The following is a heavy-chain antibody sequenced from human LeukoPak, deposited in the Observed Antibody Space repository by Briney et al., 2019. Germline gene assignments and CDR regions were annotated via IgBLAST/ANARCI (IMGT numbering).Heavy chain of an antibody. V-gene: IGHV1-46*01. J-gene: IGHJ3*02. D-gene: IGHD6-13*01. Sequence: ASVKVSCKASGYTFTSHYMHWVRQAPGQGLEWMGIINPSGGSTSYAQKFQGRVTMTRDTSTSTVYMELSSLRSEDTAVYYCARRSAAGDAFDIWGQGTMVTVSS. CDR1: GYTFTSHY. CDR3: ARRSAAGDAFDI. CDR2: INPSGGST.